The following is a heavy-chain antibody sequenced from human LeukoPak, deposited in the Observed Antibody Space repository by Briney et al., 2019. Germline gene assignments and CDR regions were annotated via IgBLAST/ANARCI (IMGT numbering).Heavy chain of an antibody. Sequence: SQTLSLTCAISGDSVSSNSAAWNWIRQSPSRGLEWLGRTYYRSKWYNDYAVSVKSRITINPDTSKNQFSLKLSSVTAADTAVYYCARKDVRYNWFDPWGQGTLVTVSS. J-gene: IGHJ5*02. CDR3: ARKDVRYNWFDP. D-gene: IGHD5-24*01. V-gene: IGHV6-1*01. CDR2: TYYRSKWYN. CDR1: GDSVSSNSAA.